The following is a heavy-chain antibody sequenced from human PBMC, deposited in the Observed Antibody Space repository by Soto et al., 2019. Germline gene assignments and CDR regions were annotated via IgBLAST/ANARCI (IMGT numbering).Heavy chain of an antibody. CDR2: IYWDDDK. CDR1: GFSLSTSGVG. D-gene: IGHD3-22*01. V-gene: IGHV2-5*02. J-gene: IGHJ6*03. CDR3: AHSKTSSVTTWLGYYYYYRDV. Sequence: QITLKESGPPLVKPTQTLTLTCTFSGFSLSTSGVGVGWIRQPPVKALEWLALIYWDDDKRYSPSLKSRLTITKDTSKIHVVLTMTNMDLVDTATYYCAHSKTSSVTTWLGYYYYYRDVWGKGTTVIVSS.